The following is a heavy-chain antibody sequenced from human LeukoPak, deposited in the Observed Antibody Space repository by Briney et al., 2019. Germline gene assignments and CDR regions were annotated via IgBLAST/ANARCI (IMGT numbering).Heavy chain of an antibody. V-gene: IGHV3-30*02. CDR2: IRYDGSNK. CDR3: AKISPHYYDSSGYYSGLRDFDY. Sequence: PGGSLRLSCAASGFTFSSYGMHWVRRAPGKGLEWVAFIRYDGSNKYYADSVKGRFTISRDNSKNTLYLQMNSLRAEDTAVYYCAKISPHYYDSSGYYSGLRDFDYWGQGTLVTVSS. CDR1: GFTFSSYG. D-gene: IGHD3-22*01. J-gene: IGHJ4*02.